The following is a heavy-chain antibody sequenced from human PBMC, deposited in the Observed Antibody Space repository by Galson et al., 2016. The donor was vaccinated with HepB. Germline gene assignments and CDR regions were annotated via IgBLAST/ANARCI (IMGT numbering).Heavy chain of an antibody. J-gene: IGHJ6*02. Sequence: SLRLSCAASGFKIDNYGMIWVRQGPGKGLEWVSGINWNGGDTGYADSVKGRFTVSRDNAQNALFLQMNSLRADDTALYYCARPDWVDGKSYDGVDVWGQGATVIVSS. CDR1: GFKIDNYG. CDR3: ARPDWVDGKSYDGVDV. CDR2: INWNGGDT. V-gene: IGHV3-20*04. D-gene: IGHD3/OR15-3a*01.